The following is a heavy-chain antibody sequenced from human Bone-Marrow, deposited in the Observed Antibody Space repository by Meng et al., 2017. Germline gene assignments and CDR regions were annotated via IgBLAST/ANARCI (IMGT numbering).Heavy chain of an antibody. D-gene: IGHD3-22*01. J-gene: IGHJ5*02. Sequence: QVQLVQAGAEVKKPGASVKVPCKASGGTFSSYAISWVRQAPGQGLEWMGGIIPIFGTANYAQKFQGRVTITADKSTSTAYMELSSLRSEDTAVYYCAREGAYGSGYTPWGQGTLVTVSS. CDR2: IIPIFGTA. CDR1: GGTFSSYA. CDR3: AREGAYGSGYTP. V-gene: IGHV1-69*06.